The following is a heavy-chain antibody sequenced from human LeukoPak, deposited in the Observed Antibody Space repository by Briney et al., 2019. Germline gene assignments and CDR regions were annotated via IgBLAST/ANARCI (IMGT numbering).Heavy chain of an antibody. V-gene: IGHV3-48*04. Sequence: GGSLRLSCAVSGFTFSTYSMSWVRQAPGKGLEWVSYISSSNSNIYYADSVKGRFTISRDTARNSLHLQMNSLRAEDTAVYYCARDWAEMAADYWGQGTLVTVSS. CDR1: GFTFSTYS. J-gene: IGHJ4*02. CDR2: ISSSNSNI. CDR3: ARDWAEMAADY. D-gene: IGHD5-24*01.